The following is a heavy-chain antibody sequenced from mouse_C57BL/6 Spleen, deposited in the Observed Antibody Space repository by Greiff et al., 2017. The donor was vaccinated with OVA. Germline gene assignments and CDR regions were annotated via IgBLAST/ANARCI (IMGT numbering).Heavy chain of an antibody. CDR2: ISYDGSN. CDR1: GYSITSGYY. J-gene: IGHJ1*03. D-gene: IGHD2-5*01. Sequence: DVKLQESGPGLVKPSQSLSLTCSVTGYSITSGYYWNWIRQFPGNKLEWMGYISYDGSNNYNPSLKNRISITRDTSKNQFFLKLNSVTTEDTATYYCAREGYSNWYFDVWGTGTTVTVSS. CDR3: AREGYSNWYFDV. V-gene: IGHV3-6*01.